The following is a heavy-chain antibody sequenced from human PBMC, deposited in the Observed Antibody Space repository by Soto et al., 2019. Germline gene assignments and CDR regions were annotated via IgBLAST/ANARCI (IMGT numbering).Heavy chain of an antibody. CDR2: IYYSGST. V-gene: IGHV4-59*01. Sequence: PSETLSLTCTVSGGSISIYYWSWIRQPPGKGLEWIGYIYYSGSTNYNPSLKSRVTISVDTSKNQFSLKLSSVTAADTAVYYCARGLFPYCIGGSCPGPVWFDPWGKGTLVTVSS. CDR1: GGSISIYY. CDR3: ARGLFPYCIGGSCPGPVWFDP. D-gene: IGHD2-15*01. J-gene: IGHJ5*02.